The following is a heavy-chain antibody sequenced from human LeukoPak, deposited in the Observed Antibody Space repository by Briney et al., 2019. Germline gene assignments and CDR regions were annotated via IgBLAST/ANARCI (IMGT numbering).Heavy chain of an antibody. CDR3: ARGTYYYDSSGYAPLPYFDY. V-gene: IGHV1-8*01. J-gene: IGHJ4*02. CDR2: MNPNSGNT. D-gene: IGHD3-22*01. Sequence: GASVTVSCKASGYTFTSYDINWVRQAPGQGLEWMGWMNPNSGNTGYAQKFQGRVTMTRNTSISTAYMELSSLRSEDTAVYYCARGTYYYDSSGYAPLPYFDYWGQGTLVTVSS. CDR1: GYTFTSYD.